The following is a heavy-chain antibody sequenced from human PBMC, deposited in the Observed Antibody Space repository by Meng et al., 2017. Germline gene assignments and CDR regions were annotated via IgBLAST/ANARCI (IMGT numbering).Heavy chain of an antibody. CDR3: ASGDGYNTFDY. D-gene: IGHD5-24*01. J-gene: IGHJ4*02. CDR1: GGSISSYY. V-gene: IGHV4-59*01. CDR2: IYYSGST. Sequence: GSLRLSCTVSGGSISSYYWSWIRQPPGKGLEWIGYIYYSGSTNYNPSLKSRVTISVDTSKNQFSLKLSSVTAADTAVYYCASGDGYNTFDYWGQGTLVTVSS.